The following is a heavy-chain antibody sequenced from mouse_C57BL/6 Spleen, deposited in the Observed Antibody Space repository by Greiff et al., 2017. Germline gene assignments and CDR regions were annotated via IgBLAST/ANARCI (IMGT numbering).Heavy chain of an antibody. V-gene: IGHV3-6*01. CDR3: ARDDGDLDY. D-gene: IGHD1-2*01. J-gene: IGHJ2*01. Sequence: EVQLQQSGPGLVKPSQSLSLTCSVTGYSITSGYYWNWLRQFPGNKLEWMGYISYDGSNNYNPSLKNRISITRDTSKNQFFLKLNSVTTEDTATYYCARDDGDLDYWGQGTTLTVAS. CDR1: GYSITSGYY. CDR2: ISYDGSN.